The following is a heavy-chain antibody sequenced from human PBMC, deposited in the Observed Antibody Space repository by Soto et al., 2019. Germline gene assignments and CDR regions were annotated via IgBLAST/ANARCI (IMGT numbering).Heavy chain of an antibody. V-gene: IGHV4-30-2*06. D-gene: IGHD4-17*01. CDR3: ARTLRNSENWFDP. CDR1: GGSFSSGGYS. Sequence: PSETLSLTCAVSGGSFSSGGYSWSWIRQSPGKGLEWIGYIYHSGSTYYNPSLKSRVTISVDRSKNQFSLKLSSVTAADTAVYYCARTLRNSENWFDPWGQGTLVTVSS. CDR2: IYHSGST. J-gene: IGHJ5*02.